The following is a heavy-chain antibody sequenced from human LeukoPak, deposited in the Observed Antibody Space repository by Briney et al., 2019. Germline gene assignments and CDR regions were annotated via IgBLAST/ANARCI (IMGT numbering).Heavy chain of an antibody. Sequence: GGSLRLSCAASGFTFSNHYMHWVRQAPGKGLEWVAFIRFDGNEEFYADSVKGRFTISRDNSKNTLYLQMNSLRAEDTAVYYCARDANFGYDAFDIWGQGTMVTVSS. CDR2: IRFDGNEE. D-gene: IGHD3-10*01. J-gene: IGHJ3*02. CDR3: ARDANFGYDAFDI. CDR1: GFTFSNHY. V-gene: IGHV3-30*02.